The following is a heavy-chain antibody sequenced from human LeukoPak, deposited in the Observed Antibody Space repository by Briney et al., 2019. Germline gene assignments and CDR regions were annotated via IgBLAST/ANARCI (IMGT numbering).Heavy chain of an antibody. Sequence: ASVTVSCMASGYTFTSYHINWVRQAAGQGLEWMGWMNPNSANTGYAQKFQGRVTMTRNTSISTAYMELSSLRSEDTAVYYCARKGTDTYYWGQGTLVTVSS. J-gene: IGHJ4*02. CDR1: GYTFTSYH. CDR3: ARKGTDTYY. V-gene: IGHV1-8*01. D-gene: IGHD1-1*01. CDR2: MNPNSANT.